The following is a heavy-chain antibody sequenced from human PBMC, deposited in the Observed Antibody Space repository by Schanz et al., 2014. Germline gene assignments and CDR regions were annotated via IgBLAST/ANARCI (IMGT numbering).Heavy chain of an antibody. Sequence: VQLVESGGGLVKPGGSLRLSCAASGFTFSDYYINWIRQAPGKGLEWVANIKHDGSVKDYVDSVEGRFTISRDNAKRSLFLQMNSLRVEDTAVYYCARGRVLESWGQGTLXTVSS. CDR1: GFTFSDYY. CDR3: ARGRVLES. V-gene: IGHV3-7*01. J-gene: IGHJ5*02. CDR2: IKHDGSVK. D-gene: IGHD1-1*01.